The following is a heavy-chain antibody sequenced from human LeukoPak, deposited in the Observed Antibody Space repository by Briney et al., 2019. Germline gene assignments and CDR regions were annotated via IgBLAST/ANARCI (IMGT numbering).Heavy chain of an antibody. D-gene: IGHD5-24*01. CDR3: ARDLEMSTSF. J-gene: IGHJ4*02. CDR2: LSAYSGDT. V-gene: IGHV1-18*01. CDR1: GYTLTNYA. Sequence: ASVKLSCKASGYTLTNYAITCVRQAPGPGLEWVGWLSAYSGDTRYGQNLQGRVSMTTDTSTSTAYMELRSLRPDDTAVYYCARDLEMSTSFWGQGTLVTVSS.